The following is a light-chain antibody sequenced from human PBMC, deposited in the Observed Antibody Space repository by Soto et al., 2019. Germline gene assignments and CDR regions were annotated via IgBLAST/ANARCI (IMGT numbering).Light chain of an antibody. Sequence: EIVLTQSPATLSLSPGERATLSCRASQSVSSYLAWYQQKPGQAPRLLIYDASNRATGIPARFSGSGSGTDFTLTISSLEPEDFAVYDCQQRSNWPTWTFGQGTKVDIK. V-gene: IGKV3-11*01. CDR3: QQRSNWPTWT. J-gene: IGKJ1*01. CDR2: DAS. CDR1: QSVSSY.